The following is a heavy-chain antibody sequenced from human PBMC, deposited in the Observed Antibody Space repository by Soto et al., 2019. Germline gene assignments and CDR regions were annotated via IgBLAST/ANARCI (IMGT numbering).Heavy chain of an antibody. CDR2: ILYDGSNK. D-gene: IGHD2-2*01. CDR1: GFTFSSYG. CDR3: ASGRSVVSVGMEFVY. Sequence: GGSLRLSCAASGFTFSSYGMHWVRQAPGKGLEWVAVILYDGSNKYYADSVKGRFTISRDNSKNTVYMQMNSLRAEDTAVYYCASGRSVVSVGMEFVYWGQGTLVTVSS. V-gene: IGHV3-30*03. J-gene: IGHJ4*02.